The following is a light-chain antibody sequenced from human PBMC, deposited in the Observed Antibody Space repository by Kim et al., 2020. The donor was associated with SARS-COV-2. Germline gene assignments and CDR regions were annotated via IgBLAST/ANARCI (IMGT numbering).Light chain of an antibody. Sequence: EIVTTQSPATLSVSPGERATLSCRASQSVRSSLAWYQQRPGQAPRLLIYDASIRATGVPARFTGSGSGTEFTLTISSLQSEDFAVYFCQQYYTWSALHFGGGTKVDIK. CDR3: QQYYTWSALH. J-gene: IGKJ4*01. V-gene: IGKV3D-15*01. CDR1: QSVRSS. CDR2: DAS.